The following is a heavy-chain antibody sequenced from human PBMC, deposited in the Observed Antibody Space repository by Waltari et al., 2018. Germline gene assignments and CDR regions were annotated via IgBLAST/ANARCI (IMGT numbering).Heavy chain of an antibody. J-gene: IGHJ1*01. Sequence: QVQLVQSGAEVKKPGSSVKVSCKASGGTFSSYAISWVRQAPGQGLEWMGRIIPSFGTANYAQKFQGRVTITADKSTSTAYMELSSLRSEDTAVYYCARYPIAARPIEYFQHWGQGTLVTVSS. CDR1: GGTFSSYA. CDR2: IIPSFGTA. CDR3: ARYPIAARPIEYFQH. D-gene: IGHD6-6*01. V-gene: IGHV1-69*08.